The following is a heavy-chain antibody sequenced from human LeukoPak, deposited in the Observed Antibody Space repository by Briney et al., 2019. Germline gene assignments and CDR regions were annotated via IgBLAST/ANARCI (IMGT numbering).Heavy chain of an antibody. Sequence: PSETLSLTCTVSGDSINRSRYYWGWIRQSPGKGLEWIANIFYSGTSDYNPSPKSRATISVDTSKNQFSLNLNSVTAADTAVYYCARQWRYFDWLSYHFDYWGQGTLVTVSS. CDR3: ARQWRYFDWLSYHFDY. CDR2: IFYSGTS. V-gene: IGHV4-39*07. J-gene: IGHJ4*02. D-gene: IGHD3-9*01. CDR1: GDSINRSRYY.